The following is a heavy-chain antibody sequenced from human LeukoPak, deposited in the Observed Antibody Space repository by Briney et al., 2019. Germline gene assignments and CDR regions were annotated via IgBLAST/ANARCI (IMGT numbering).Heavy chain of an antibody. CDR1: GFTFNSYG. CDR2: IWYDGSEK. Sequence: GGSLRLSCSASGFTFNSYGFHWVRQVPGKGLEWVAVIWYDGSEKYYTDSVKGRFTISRDDSKNTLYLQMNSLRDEDTAVYYCARDRSLSAMDYWGQGTLVTVSS. J-gene: IGHJ4*02. V-gene: IGHV3-33*01. D-gene: IGHD5-18*01. CDR3: ARDRSLSAMDY.